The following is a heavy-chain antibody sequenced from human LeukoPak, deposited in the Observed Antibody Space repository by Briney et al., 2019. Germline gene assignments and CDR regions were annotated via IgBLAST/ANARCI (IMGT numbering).Heavy chain of an antibody. V-gene: IGHV3-23*01. Sequence: GGTLRLSCAASGFTFRSYGMSWVRQAPGKGLEWVSSISGSGGSTYFADSVKGRFTISRDNSKNTLYLQMNSLRAEDTAVYYCARGRFGEVASGDYWGQGTLVTVSS. CDR3: ARGRFGEVASGDY. CDR2: ISGSGGST. D-gene: IGHD3-10*01. CDR1: GFTFRSYG. J-gene: IGHJ4*02.